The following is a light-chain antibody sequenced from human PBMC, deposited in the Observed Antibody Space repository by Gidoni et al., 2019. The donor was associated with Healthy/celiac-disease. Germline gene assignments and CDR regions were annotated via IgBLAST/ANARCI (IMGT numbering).Light chain of an antibody. J-gene: IGKJ1*01. V-gene: IGKV2-29*02. CDR3: MQGIHLRT. CDR1: QSLLHSDGKTY. Sequence: DIVMTQTPLSLSVTPGQPASISCKSSQSLLHSDGKTYLYWYLQKPGQSPRLLIYEVSRRFSGVPDRFSGSGSGTDFTLKISRVEAEDVGVYYCMQGIHLRTFGQGTKVEIQ. CDR2: EVS.